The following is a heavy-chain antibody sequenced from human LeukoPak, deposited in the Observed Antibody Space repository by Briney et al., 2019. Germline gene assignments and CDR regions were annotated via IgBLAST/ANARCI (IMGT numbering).Heavy chain of an antibody. CDR3: AKSGQLVPYYYYYMDV. CDR2: ISCSGGST. D-gene: IGHD6-13*01. CDR1: GFTFSSYA. Sequence: QPGGSLRLSCAASGFTFSSYAMSWVRQAPGKVLEWVSAISCSGGSTYYADSVKGRFTISRDNSQNTPYLQMNSLRAEDTAVYYCAKSGQLVPYYYYYMDVWGKGTTVTVSS. J-gene: IGHJ6*03. V-gene: IGHV3-23*01.